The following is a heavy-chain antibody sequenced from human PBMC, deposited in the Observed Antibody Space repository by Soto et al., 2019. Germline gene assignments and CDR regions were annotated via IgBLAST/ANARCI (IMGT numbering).Heavy chain of an antibody. J-gene: IGHJ4*02. D-gene: IGHD5-12*01. V-gene: IGHV1-3*05. Sequence: QVQLVQSGAEEKKPGASVKVSCKASGYTFTNYAMHWVRQAPGQRLEWMGWINAGNGNTKYSQKFQGRVTITRDTAASPAYMEISSLRSEDTAVYDCARVSGYYLPDYWGQGTLVTVSS. CDR1: GYTFTNYA. CDR2: INAGNGNT. CDR3: ARVSGYYLPDY.